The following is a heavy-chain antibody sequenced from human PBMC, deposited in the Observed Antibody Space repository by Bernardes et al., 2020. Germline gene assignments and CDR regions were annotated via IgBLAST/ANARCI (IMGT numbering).Heavy chain of an antibody. J-gene: IGHJ6*02. CDR3: ARDRRPAAIPYYYGMDV. CDR1: GYTFTGYY. D-gene: IGHD2-2*02. Sequence: ASVKVSCKASGYTFTGYYMHWVRQAPGQGLEWMGRINPNSGGTNYAQKFQGRVTMTRDTSISTAYMELSRLRSDDTAVYYCARDRRPAAIPYYYGMDVWGQGTTVTVSS. V-gene: IGHV1-2*06. CDR2: INPNSGGT.